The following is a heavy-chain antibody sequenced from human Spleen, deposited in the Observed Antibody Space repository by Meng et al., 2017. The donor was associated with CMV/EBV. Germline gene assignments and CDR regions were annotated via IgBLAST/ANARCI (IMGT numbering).Heavy chain of an antibody. CDR3: ARLGVVITDFG. CDR2: INSDGSST. J-gene: IGHJ4*02. V-gene: IGHV3-74*01. D-gene: IGHD1-20*01. Sequence: GESLKISCAASGFDFSNFWMHWVRQAPGKGLVWVSRINSDGSSTNYADSVKGRFTISRDNVKNMLYLQMNSLGADDTAVYYCARLGVVITDFGWGQGTPVTVSS. CDR1: GFDFSNFW.